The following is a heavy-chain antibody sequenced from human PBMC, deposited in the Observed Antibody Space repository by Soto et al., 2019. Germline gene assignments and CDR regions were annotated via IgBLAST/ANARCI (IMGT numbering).Heavy chain of an antibody. D-gene: IGHD1-1*01. CDR3: ARETQLWLAP. CDR2: IYHSGST. CDR1: GYSIRDGYF. J-gene: IGHJ5*02. Sequence: PSETLSLTCAVSGYSIRDGYFWAWIRQPPGKGLDWIASIYHSGSTYYNPSLKSRVAISVDTSKNQFSLRLSSVTAADTALYYCARETQLWLAPWGQGTLVTVSS. V-gene: IGHV4-38-2*02.